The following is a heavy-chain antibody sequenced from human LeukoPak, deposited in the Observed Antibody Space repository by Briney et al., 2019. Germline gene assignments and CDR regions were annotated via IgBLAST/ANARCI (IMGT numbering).Heavy chain of an antibody. Sequence: PSETLSLTCTVSGGSLSSGGYYWRWLRQHPGRGLEWFGYIYYSGSTYYNPSLKSRVTISVDTSKNQFSLKLSSVTAADTAVYYCARASGQTVLYYWGQGTLVTVSS. J-gene: IGHJ4*02. D-gene: IGHD3-10*01. CDR1: GGSLSSGGYY. CDR3: ARASGQTVLYY. V-gene: IGHV4-31*03. CDR2: IYYSGST.